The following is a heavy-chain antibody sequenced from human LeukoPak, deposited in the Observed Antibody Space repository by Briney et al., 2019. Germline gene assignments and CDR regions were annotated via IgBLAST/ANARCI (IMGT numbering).Heavy chain of an antibody. V-gene: IGHV3-66*02. J-gene: IGHJ4*02. CDR3: ARDRYDFWSGYSHY. CDR2: IYSGGST. D-gene: IGHD3-3*01. Sequence: GGSLRLSCAASGFTFSSYAMSWVRQAPGKGLEWVSVIYSGGSTYYADSVKGRFAISRDNSKNTLYLQMNSLRAEDTAVYYCARDRYDFWSGYSHYWGQGTLVTVSS. CDR1: GFTFSSYA.